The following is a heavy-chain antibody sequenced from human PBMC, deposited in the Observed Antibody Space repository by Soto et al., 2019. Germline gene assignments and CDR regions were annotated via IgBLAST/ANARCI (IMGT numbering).Heavy chain of an antibody. V-gene: IGHV1-18*01. CDR1: GYTFTSYG. D-gene: IGHD3-3*01. J-gene: IGHJ6*02. CDR3: ARDPTRITIFGVVTSDAYYYYGMDV. CDR2: ISAYNGNT. Sequence: ASVKVSGKASGYTFTSYGISCVRQAPGQVLEWMGWISAYNGNTNYAQKLQGRVTMTTDTSTSTAYMELRSLRSDDTAVYYCARDPTRITIFGVVTSDAYYYYGMDVWGQGTTVTVSS.